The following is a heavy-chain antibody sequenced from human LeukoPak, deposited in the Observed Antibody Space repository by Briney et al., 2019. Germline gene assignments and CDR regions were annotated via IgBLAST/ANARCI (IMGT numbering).Heavy chain of an antibody. V-gene: IGHV3-30*18. Sequence: GGSLRLSCAVSGLIFETYGMHWVRQAPGKGLEWVGVISNNGSNTYYGDSVKGRFTISRDNSNNTLSLQMNGLTTEDTGVYFCVKGRRGSSYVHYFDRWGQGTLVTVSS. J-gene: IGHJ4*02. D-gene: IGHD5-18*01. CDR3: VKGRRGSSYVHYFDR. CDR2: ISNNGSNT. CDR1: GLIFETYG.